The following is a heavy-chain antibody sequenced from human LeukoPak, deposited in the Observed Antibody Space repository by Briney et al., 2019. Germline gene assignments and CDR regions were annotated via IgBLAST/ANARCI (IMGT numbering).Heavy chain of an antibody. Sequence: SETLSFTCAVSGYSISSGYYWGWIRQPPGKGLEWIGSIYHSGSTYYNPSLKSRVTISVDTSKNQFSLKLSSVTAADTAVYYCARENTYCSSTSCYGLFDYWGQGTLVTVSS. J-gene: IGHJ4*02. D-gene: IGHD2-2*01. CDR3: ARENTYCSSTSCYGLFDY. CDR1: GYSISSGYY. CDR2: IYHSGST. V-gene: IGHV4-38-2*02.